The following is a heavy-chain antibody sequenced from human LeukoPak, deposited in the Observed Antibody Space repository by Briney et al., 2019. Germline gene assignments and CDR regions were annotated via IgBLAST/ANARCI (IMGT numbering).Heavy chain of an antibody. Sequence: SETLSLTCTVSGGSISSGGYYWSWIRQHPGKGLEWSGYIYYSGSTYYNPSLKRRVNISVDTSKNPFSLKLSSVTAADTAVYYCARGPWYGWFDPWGQGTLVTVSS. CDR1: GGSISSGGYY. V-gene: IGHV4-31*03. J-gene: IGHJ5*02. CDR3: ARGPWYGWFDP. CDR2: IYYSGST. D-gene: IGHD6-13*01.